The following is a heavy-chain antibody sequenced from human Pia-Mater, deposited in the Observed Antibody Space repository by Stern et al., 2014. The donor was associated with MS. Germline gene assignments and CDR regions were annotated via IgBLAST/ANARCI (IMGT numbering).Heavy chain of an antibody. Sequence: QVQLVQSGAELKKPGSSVKVSCKASGGTFSSYGISWVRQAPGQGLEWMGGIIPLFGTANYAPRFQGRVTMTADISTSTAYMELSSLRSEDTAVYYCARDGDFGSNYGMDVWGQGTTVTVAS. CDR2: IIPLFGTA. J-gene: IGHJ6*02. CDR1: GGTFSSYG. V-gene: IGHV1-69*06. CDR3: ARDGDFGSNYGMDV. D-gene: IGHD2-21*02.